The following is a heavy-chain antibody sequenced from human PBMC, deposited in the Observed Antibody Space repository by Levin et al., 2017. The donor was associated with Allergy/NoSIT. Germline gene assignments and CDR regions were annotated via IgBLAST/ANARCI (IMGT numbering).Heavy chain of an antibody. J-gene: IGHJ5*02. D-gene: IGHD6-13*01. CDR3: ATGFLRAAAGTPVGFDP. CDR1: GYTLTELS. CDR2: FDPEDGET. V-gene: IGHV1-24*01. Sequence: AASVKVSCKVSGYTLTELSMHWVRQAPGKGLEWMGGFDPEDGETIYAQKFQGRVTMTEDTSTDTAYMELSSLRSEDTAVYYCATGFLRAAAGTPVGFDPWGQGTLVTVSS.